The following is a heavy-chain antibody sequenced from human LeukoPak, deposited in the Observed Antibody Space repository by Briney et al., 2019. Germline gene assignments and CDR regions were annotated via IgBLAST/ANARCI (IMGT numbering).Heavy chain of an antibody. Sequence: PGGSLRLSCAASGFIFSDYYMTWIRQAPGKGLEWVSYISSSTYTNYADSVKGRSTISRDNAKNSLYLQMNSLRDEDTAVYYCVRDHYYSFDYWGQGTLVTVSS. V-gene: IGHV3-11*06. CDR2: ISSSTYT. D-gene: IGHD2/OR15-2a*01. CDR1: GFIFSDYY. J-gene: IGHJ4*02. CDR3: VRDHYYSFDY.